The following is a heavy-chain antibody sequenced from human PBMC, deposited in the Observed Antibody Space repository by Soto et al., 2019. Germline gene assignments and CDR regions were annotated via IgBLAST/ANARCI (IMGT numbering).Heavy chain of an antibody. D-gene: IGHD6-6*01. CDR3: ARDRSNSPDYFDF. CDR1: GDSVSSDDYY. CDR2: IYYTGST. V-gene: IGHV4-30-4*01. Sequence: QVQLQESGPGLVKASQTLSLTCTVSGDSVSSDDYYWTWIRQPPGKGLEWIGYIYYTGSTNYNPSLKSRLTISVDTSKNQFSLKLNSVSAADTAVYYCARDRSNSPDYFDFWGQGTLVTVSS. J-gene: IGHJ4*02.